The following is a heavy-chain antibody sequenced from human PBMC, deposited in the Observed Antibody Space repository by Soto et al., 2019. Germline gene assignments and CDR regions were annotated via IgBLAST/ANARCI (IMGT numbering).Heavy chain of an antibody. V-gene: IGHV3-7*01. CDR2: IKQDGSEK. CDR3: ARDTYSSSSEEGYYYYGMDV. CDR1: GFTFSSYW. Sequence: PGGSLRLSCAASGFTFSSYWMSWVRQAPGKGLEWVANIKQDGSEKYYVDSVKGRFTISRDNAKNSLYLQMNSLRAEDTAVYYCARDTYSSSSEEGYYYYGMDVWGQGTTVTVSS. J-gene: IGHJ6*02. D-gene: IGHD6-6*01.